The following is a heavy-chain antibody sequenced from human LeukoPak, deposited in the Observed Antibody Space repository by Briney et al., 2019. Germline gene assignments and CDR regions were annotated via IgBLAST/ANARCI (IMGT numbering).Heavy chain of an antibody. Sequence: GRSLRLSCAASGFTFSSYGMHWVRQAPGKGLEWVAVISYDGSNKYYADSVKGRFTISRDNSKNTLYLQMNSLRAEDTAVYYCAKDSERATSLFHYWGQGTLVTVSS. D-gene: IGHD5-24*01. CDR1: GFTFSSYG. CDR3: AKDSERATSLFHY. CDR2: ISYDGSNK. V-gene: IGHV3-30*18. J-gene: IGHJ4*02.